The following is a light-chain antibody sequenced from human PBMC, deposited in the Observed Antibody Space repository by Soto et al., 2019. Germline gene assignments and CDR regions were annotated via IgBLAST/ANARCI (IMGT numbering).Light chain of an antibody. CDR3: QQYFEWPPMT. V-gene: IGKV3-15*01. Sequence: EVVMTQSPATLSVSPGERATLSCRASETVATNLAWYQQKPGQAPRLLISGASTRAAGISDRFRGSGSGTEFTLTISSLRSEDSASYYCQQYFEWPPMTCGQGTKVEI. CDR2: GAS. J-gene: IGKJ1*01. CDR1: ETVATN.